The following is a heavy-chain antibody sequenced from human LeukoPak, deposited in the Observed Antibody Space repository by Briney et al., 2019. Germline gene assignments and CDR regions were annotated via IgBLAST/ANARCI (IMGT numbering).Heavy chain of an antibody. CDR3: ARLPHPNAGIEYYFDY. D-gene: IGHD1-14*01. CDR1: GGSFSGYY. Sequence: SETLSLTCAVYGGSFSGYYWSWIRQPPGKGLEWIGEINHSGSTNYNPSLKSRVTISVDTSKNQFSLKLSSVTAADTAVYYCARLPHPNAGIEYYFDYWGQGTLVTVSS. J-gene: IGHJ4*02. CDR2: INHSGST. V-gene: IGHV4-34*01.